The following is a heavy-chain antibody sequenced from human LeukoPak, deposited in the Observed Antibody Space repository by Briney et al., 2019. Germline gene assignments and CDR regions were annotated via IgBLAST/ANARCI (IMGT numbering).Heavy chain of an antibody. Sequence: SETLSLTCTVSGGSISSSSYYWGWIRQPPGKGLGWFGSIYYSGSTYYNPSLKSRVTISVDTSKNQFPLKLSSVTAADTAVYYCARTPSGYLANWFDPWGQGTLVTVSS. V-gene: IGHV4-39*01. CDR1: GGSISSSSYY. J-gene: IGHJ5*02. D-gene: IGHD3-22*01. CDR3: ARTPSGYLANWFDP. CDR2: IYYSGST.